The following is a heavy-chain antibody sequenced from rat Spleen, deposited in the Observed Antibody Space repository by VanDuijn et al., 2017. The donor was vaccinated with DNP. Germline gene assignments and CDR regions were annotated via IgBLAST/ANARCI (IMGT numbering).Heavy chain of an antibody. V-gene: IGHV5-58*01. CDR2: INTDCGST. Sequence: EVQLVESGGGLVQPGRSLKLSCVASGFTFSSYWMYWIRQAPGKGLAWVASINTDCGSTYYPDSVKGRFTISRDNAENTVYLQMNSLRSEDTATYYCAKVRTTGIPGFAYWGQGTLVTVSS. CDR3: AKVRTTGIPGFAY. D-gene: IGHD1-9*01. J-gene: IGHJ3*01. CDR1: GFTFSSYW.